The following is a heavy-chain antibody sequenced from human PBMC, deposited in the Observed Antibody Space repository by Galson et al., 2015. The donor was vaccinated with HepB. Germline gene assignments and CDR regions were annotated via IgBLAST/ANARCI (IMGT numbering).Heavy chain of an antibody. J-gene: IGHJ4*02. CDR1: GFTFSYYA. Sequence: SLRLSCAASGFTFSYYAMSWVRQAPGQGMEWVSATTPSGDNTFSADSMKGRFIISRDNSQNTPFLQLNSLRADDTAIYFCAKVFPEKTDGWYRQALYYFDSWGQGTRVTVSS. CDR3: AKVFPEKTDGWYRQALYYFDS. CDR2: TTPSGDNT. V-gene: IGHV3-23*01. D-gene: IGHD6-19*01.